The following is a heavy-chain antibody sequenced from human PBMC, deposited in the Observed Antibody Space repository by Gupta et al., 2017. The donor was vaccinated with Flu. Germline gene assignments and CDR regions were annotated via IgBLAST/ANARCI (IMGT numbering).Heavy chain of an antibody. CDR1: GGTFSSYA. V-gene: IGHV1-69*01. CDR3: ARAVGASIAAAGTGVGY. CDR2: TIPIFGTA. Sequence: QVQLVQSGAEVKKPGSSVKVSCKASGGTFSSYAISWVRQPPGQGLEWMGGTIPIFGTANYAQKFQGRVTITADESTSTAYMELSSLRSEDTAEYYCARAVGASIAAAGTGVGYWGQGTLVTVSS. J-gene: IGHJ4*02. D-gene: IGHD6-13*01.